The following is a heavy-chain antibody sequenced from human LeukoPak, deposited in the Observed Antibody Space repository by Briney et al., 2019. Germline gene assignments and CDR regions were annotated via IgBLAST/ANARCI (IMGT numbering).Heavy chain of an antibody. CDR2: INPSGGST. D-gene: IGHD5-24*01. Sequence: GASVKISCKASGYTFTSYYMHWVRQAPGQGLEWMGIINPSGGSTSYAQKFQGRVTMTRDTSTSTVYMELSSLRSEDTAVYYCARDPDGYNHVSGPLDIWGQGTMVTVSS. CDR3: ARDPDGYNHVSGPLDI. CDR1: GYTFTSYY. V-gene: IGHV1-46*01. J-gene: IGHJ3*02.